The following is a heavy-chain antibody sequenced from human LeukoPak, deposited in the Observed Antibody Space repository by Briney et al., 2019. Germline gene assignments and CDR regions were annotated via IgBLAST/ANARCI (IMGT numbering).Heavy chain of an antibody. Sequence: PGRSLRLSCAASGFTFSSYDMHWVRQAPGKGLEWVAVLWYDGNNRYYADSVKGRFTVSRDNGKNTLYLEMNSLRAEDTGVYYCAKMVYSTSSDDYWGQGTLVTVSS. CDR1: GFTFSSYD. D-gene: IGHD6-6*01. CDR3: AKMVYSTSSDDY. CDR2: LWYDGNNR. V-gene: IGHV3-33*03. J-gene: IGHJ4*02.